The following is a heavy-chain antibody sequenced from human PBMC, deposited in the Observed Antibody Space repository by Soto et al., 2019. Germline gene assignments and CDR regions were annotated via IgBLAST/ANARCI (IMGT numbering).Heavy chain of an antibody. V-gene: IGHV1-69*13. D-gene: IGHD3-10*01. J-gene: IGHJ4*02. Sequence: SVKVSCKTSGGTFRSYTLSWVRQAPGRGLEWMGLIIPIFGMSNYAQNFQGRVTITADEATETAFMDLSSLTSDDTAIYFCATESGYYHGSGSYYYFDHWGQGTLVTVSS. CDR3: ATESGYYHGSGSYYYFDH. CDR2: IIPIFGMS. CDR1: GGTFRSYT.